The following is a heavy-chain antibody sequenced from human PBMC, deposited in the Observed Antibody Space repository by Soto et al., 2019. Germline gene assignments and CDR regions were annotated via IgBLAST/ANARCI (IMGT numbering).Heavy chain of an antibody. CDR3: ATNHDDISGRTPLLFDS. CDR1: GDSIGTGGYY. V-gene: IGHV4-31*03. J-gene: IGHJ4*02. D-gene: IGHD3-22*01. CDR2: IHYSGNT. Sequence: QVQLRESGPGLVKPSQTLSLTCTVSGDSIGTGGYYWDWIRQHPGKGPEWIGYIHYSGNTYYNPSLKRRLTISLDTSKNQFSLHLSSVTAADTAVYYCATNHDDISGRTPLLFDSWGQGTLVTVSS.